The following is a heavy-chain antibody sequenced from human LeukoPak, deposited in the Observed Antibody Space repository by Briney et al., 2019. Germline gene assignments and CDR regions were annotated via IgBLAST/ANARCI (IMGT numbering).Heavy chain of an antibody. Sequence: ASVKVSCKTSGYTFINYDINWVRQARGQGLEWMGWLNPNSGNTGYAQKFRGRVTITSSPSTSTVFMELGSLTSEDTAVYYCARGGTSAAARRFDPWGQGTLVTVSS. J-gene: IGHJ5*02. D-gene: IGHD6-13*01. CDR1: GYTFINYD. V-gene: IGHV1-8*01. CDR3: ARGGTSAAARRFDP. CDR2: LNPNSGNT.